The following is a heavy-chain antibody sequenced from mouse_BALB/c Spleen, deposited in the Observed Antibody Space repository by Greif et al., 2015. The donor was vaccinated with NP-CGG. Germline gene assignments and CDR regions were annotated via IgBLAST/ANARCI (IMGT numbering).Heavy chain of an antibody. Sequence: EVHLVESGGGLVQPGGSRKLSCAASGFTFSSFGMHWVRQAPEKGLEWVAYISSGSSTIYYADTVKGRFTISRDNPKNTLFLQMTSRRSEDTAMYYCARLFDYWGQGTTLTVSS. J-gene: IGHJ2*01. CDR2: ISSGSSTI. V-gene: IGHV5-17*02. CDR3: ARLFDY. CDR1: GFTFSSFG.